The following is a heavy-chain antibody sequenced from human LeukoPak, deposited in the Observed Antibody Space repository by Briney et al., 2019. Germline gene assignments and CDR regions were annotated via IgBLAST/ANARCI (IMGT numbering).Heavy chain of an antibody. V-gene: IGHV3-66*01. CDR2: IYRDGST. CDR1: GFTVSSNY. Sequence: QSGGSLRLSCAASGFTVSSNYMSWVRQAPGKGLEWVSVIYRDGSTYYADSVKGRFTISRDNSKNTLYLQMNSLRAEDTAVYYCATQHSYGSGGSFDYWGQGTLVTVSS. CDR3: ATQHSYGSGGSFDY. D-gene: IGHD3-10*01. J-gene: IGHJ4*02.